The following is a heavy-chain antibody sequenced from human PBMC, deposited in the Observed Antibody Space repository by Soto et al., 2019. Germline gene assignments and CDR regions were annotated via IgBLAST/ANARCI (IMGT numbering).Heavy chain of an antibody. CDR2: IYYSGST. V-gene: IGHV4-39*01. J-gene: IGHJ5*02. Sequence: PSETLSLTCTVSGGSISSSSYYWGWIRQPPGKGLEWIGSIYYSGSTYYNPSLKSRVTISVDTSKNQFSLKLSSVTAADTAVYYCARHFNVVTPHIRWFDPWGQGTLVTVSS. CDR1: GGSISSSSYY. CDR3: ARHFNVVTPHIRWFDP. D-gene: IGHD2-15*01.